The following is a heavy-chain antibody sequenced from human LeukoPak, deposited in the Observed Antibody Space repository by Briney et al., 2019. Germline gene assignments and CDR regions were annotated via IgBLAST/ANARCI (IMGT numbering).Heavy chain of an antibody. D-gene: IGHD4-17*01. Sequence: SVKVSCKTSGFTFSTSAVQWVRQARGQRLEWIGWIIVGSGATNYAQSLQGRFTITRDMSTNTAYMELGSLGAEDSAVYYCAAELYGVYTDCCTFHIWGQGTMVTVSS. CDR1: GFTFSTSA. J-gene: IGHJ3*02. CDR3: AAELYGVYTDCCTFHI. CDR2: IIVGSGAT. V-gene: IGHV1-58*01.